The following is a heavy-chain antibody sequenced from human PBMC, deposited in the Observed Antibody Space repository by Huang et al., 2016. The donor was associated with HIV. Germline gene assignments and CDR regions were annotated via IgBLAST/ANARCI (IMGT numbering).Heavy chain of an antibody. Sequence: QVQLVESGGGVVQPGRSLRLSCAASGFTFRSYGIHWVRQAPGRGVCVVAAISYDGNKQHCAKSVRGRFTISRDNSKTTLYLQMNSPRAEDTAVYYCARDLGGYYDSSGYPDYWGQGALVTVSS. V-gene: IGHV3-30-3*01. D-gene: IGHD3-22*01. CDR1: GFTFRSYG. CDR3: ARDLGGYYDSSGYPDY. CDR2: ISYDGNKQ. J-gene: IGHJ4*02.